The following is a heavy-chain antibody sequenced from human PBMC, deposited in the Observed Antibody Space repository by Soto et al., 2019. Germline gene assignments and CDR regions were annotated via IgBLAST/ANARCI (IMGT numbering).Heavy chain of an antibody. CDR1: GFAFSTYG. Sequence: SLRLSCAATGFAFSTYGMHWVRQAPGKGREWVAAISDDGNEKYYADSLQGRLTISRDNSKNALYLQVNSLRGEDTAVYYCAKVKFRRAPSPMYAMDRWGRETTVTVSS. V-gene: IGHV3-30*18. J-gene: IGHJ6*02. CDR3: AKVKFRRAPSPMYAMDR. D-gene: IGHD2-2*01. CDR2: ISDDGNEK.